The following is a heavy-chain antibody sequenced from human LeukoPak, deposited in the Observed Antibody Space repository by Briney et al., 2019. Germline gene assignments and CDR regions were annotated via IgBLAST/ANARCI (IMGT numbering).Heavy chain of an antibody. CDR2: IFGSGGSP. V-gene: IGHV3-23*01. CDR3: ARVESGSYYFDY. J-gene: IGHJ4*02. Sequence: GGSLRLSCEASGFTFGSHAMYWVRQAPGKGLEWVADIFGSGGSPHYADSVKGRFTISRDNAKNSLYLQMNSLRAEDTAVYYCARVESGSYYFDYWGQGTLVTVSS. CDR1: GFTFGSHA. D-gene: IGHD1-26*01.